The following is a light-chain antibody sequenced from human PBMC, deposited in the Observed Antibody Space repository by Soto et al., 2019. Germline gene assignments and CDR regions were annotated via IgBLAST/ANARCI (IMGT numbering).Light chain of an antibody. V-gene: IGLV2-14*03. CDR3: NSYTSSSTPFV. J-gene: IGLJ1*01. CDR2: DVS. CDR1: SNDVGTYNS. Sequence: QSALTQPASVSGSPGQSITISCTGTSNDVGTYNSVSWYQQHPGKAPKLMIYDVSNRPSGVSNRFSGSKSGNTASLTISGLQAEDEADYYCNSYTSSSTPFVFGTGTKVTVL.